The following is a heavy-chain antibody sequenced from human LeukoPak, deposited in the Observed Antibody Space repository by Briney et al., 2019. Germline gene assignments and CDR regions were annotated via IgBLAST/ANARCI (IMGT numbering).Heavy chain of an antibody. CDR1: GFNLRDYW. D-gene: IGHD4-11*01. V-gene: IGHV3-74*01. CDR3: VRDPSNSGNWFDL. CDR2: LGTDGTYT. Sequence: TGGSLRLSCAASGFNLRDYWMHGVRQAPGKGLVWVSRLGTDGTYTNYADSVKGRFTISRDNAKNTLYLQMDSLRAEDTAFYYCVRDPSNSGNWFDLWGQGTLVTVSS. J-gene: IGHJ5*02.